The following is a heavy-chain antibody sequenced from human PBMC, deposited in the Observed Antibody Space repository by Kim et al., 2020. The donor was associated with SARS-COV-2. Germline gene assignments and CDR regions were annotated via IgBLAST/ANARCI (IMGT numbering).Heavy chain of an antibody. V-gene: IGHV3-48*02. Sequence: GGSLRLSCAASGFTFSSYSMNWVRQAPGKGLEWVSYISSSSSTIYYADSVKGRFTISRDNAKNSLYLQMNSLRDEDTAVYYCARTGVPWFGELEFRGFDPWGQGTLVTVSS. CDR3: ARTGVPWFGELEFRGFDP. D-gene: IGHD3-10*01. CDR2: ISSSSSTI. CDR1: GFTFSSYS. J-gene: IGHJ5*02.